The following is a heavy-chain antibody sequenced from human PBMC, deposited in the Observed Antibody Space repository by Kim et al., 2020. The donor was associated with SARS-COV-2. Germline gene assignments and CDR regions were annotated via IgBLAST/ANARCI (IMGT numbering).Heavy chain of an antibody. Sequence: GGSLRLSCAASGFTFSSYSMNWVRQAPGKGLEWVSSISSSSSYIYYADSVKGRFTISRDNAKNSLYLQMNSLRAEDTAVYYCARDLDNRGGYDGYYYYGMDVWGQGTTVTVSS. D-gene: IGHD5-12*01. V-gene: IGHV3-21*01. CDR1: GFTFSSYS. J-gene: IGHJ6*02. CDR2: ISSSSSYI. CDR3: ARDLDNRGGYDGYYYYGMDV.